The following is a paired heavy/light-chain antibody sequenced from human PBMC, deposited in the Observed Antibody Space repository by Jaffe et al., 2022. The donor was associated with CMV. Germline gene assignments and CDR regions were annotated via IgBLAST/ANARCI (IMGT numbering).Light chain of an antibody. CDR2: DAS. Sequence: EIVLTQSPATLSLSPGERATLSCRASQSVSNFLAWYQQKPGQAPRLLIYDASNRATGIPARFSGSGSGTDFTLTISSLEPEDFAVYYCHQRSNWPPVFTFGPGTKVHIK. CDR3: HQRSNWPPVFT. CDR1: QSVSNF. V-gene: IGKV3-11*01. J-gene: IGKJ3*01.
Heavy chain of an antibody. D-gene: IGHD3-22*01. CDR1: GGTFSTYA. CDR2: IIPIFGTA. CDR3: VRTPEFESSGHLLDGTDV. V-gene: IGHV1-69*01. Sequence: QVQLVQSGAEVKKPGSSVKVSCKASGGTFSTYAISWVRQAPGQGLEWMGGIIPIFGTANYAQKFQGRVTITADESMSTAYMDVKSTSTVNMELSSLKSEDTAVYYCVRTPEFESSGHLLDGTDVWGQGTTVTVSS. J-gene: IGHJ6*02.